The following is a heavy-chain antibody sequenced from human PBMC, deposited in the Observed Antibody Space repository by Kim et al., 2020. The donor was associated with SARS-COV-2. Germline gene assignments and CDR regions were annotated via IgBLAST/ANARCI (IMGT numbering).Heavy chain of an antibody. J-gene: IGHJ4*02. CDR3: AGGTLVRGVNAFDY. V-gene: IGHV3-23*01. CDR1: GFTFRNYA. Sequence: GGSLRLSCAASGFTFRNYAMSWVRQAPGKGLEWVSGICGTGDSTCYADSVKGRFTISRDKSKNTLSLQMTSLRAEDTAVYYCAGGTLVRGVNAFDYWGQGTLVTVSS. D-gene: IGHD3-10*01. CDR2: ICGTGDST.